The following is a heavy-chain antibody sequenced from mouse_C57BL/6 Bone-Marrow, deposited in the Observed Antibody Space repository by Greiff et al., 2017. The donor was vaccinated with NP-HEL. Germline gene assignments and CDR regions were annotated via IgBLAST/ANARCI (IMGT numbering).Heavy chain of an antibody. CDR3: TIYYEDAMDY. Sequence: QVQLKQSGAELVRPGASVTLSCKASGYTFTDYEMHWVKQTPVHGLEWIGAIDPETGGTAYNQKVKGKAILTADKSSSTAYMELRSLTSEDSAVYYCTIYYEDAMDYWGQGTSVTVSS. D-gene: IGHD2-4*01. V-gene: IGHV1-15*01. CDR2: IDPETGGT. CDR1: GYTFTDYE. J-gene: IGHJ4*01.